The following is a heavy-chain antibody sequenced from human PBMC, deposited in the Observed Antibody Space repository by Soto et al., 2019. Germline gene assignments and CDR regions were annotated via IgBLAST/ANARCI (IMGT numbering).Heavy chain of an antibody. CDR1: GVTFSSYA. V-gene: IGHV1-69*01. Sequence: QVQLVQSGAEVKKPGSSVKVSCKASGVTFSSYAISWVRQAPGQGREWKGGIIAIFGTANYAQKFQGRVTVTADESTSTAYMELSSLRSEDTAVYYCHHGGPSDAFDIWGQGTMVTVSS. J-gene: IGHJ3*02. CDR3: HHGGPSDAFDI. CDR2: IIAIFGTA. D-gene: IGHD4-17*01.